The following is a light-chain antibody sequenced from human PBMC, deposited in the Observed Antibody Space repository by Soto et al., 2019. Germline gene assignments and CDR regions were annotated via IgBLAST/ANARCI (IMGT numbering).Light chain of an antibody. CDR1: QDISSS. J-gene: IGKJ4*01. CDR3: QQLASYPIGT. V-gene: IGKV1-9*01. CDR2: DAS. Sequence: DIQLTQSPSFLSASVGDRVTITCRASQDISSSLAWYQQKPGKAPKLLIYDASTLQTGVPSRFRGSGSGTEFTLTISSLQPEDFENYSCQQLASYPIGTFGGGTKVDIK.